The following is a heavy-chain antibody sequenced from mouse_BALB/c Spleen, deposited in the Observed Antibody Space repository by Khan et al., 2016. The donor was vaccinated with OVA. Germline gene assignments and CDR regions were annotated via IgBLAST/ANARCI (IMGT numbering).Heavy chain of an antibody. Sequence: EVELVESGGDLVKPGGSLKLSCAASGFTFSSYSMSWVRQTPDKRLEWVASISSGGDYTYYHDSVKGRFTISRDNAKKTLYLQMSDLKSEDTAMYYCADHVTGSFAYWGQGTLVTVSA. CDR2: ISSGGDYT. CDR1: GFTFSSYS. D-gene: IGHD4-1*01. J-gene: IGHJ3*01. CDR3: ADHVTGSFAY. V-gene: IGHV5-6*01.